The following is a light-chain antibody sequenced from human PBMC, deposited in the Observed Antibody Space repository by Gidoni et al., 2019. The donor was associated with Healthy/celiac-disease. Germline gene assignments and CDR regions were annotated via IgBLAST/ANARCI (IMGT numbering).Light chain of an antibody. V-gene: IGKV1-27*01. J-gene: IGKJ3*01. CDR3: QKYNSAPFT. CDR2: AAS. CDR1: QGISND. Sequence: DIQMTQSPSSLSASVGDRVTITCRASQGISNDLDWYQQKPGKVPKLLVYAASTLQSGVPSRFSGSRSGTDFTRTISSLQPEDVATYYCQKYNSAPFTFGPWTNVDIK.